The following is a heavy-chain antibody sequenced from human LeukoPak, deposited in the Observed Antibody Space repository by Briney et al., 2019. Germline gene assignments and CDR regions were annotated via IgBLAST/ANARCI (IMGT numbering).Heavy chain of an antibody. V-gene: IGHV3-23*01. CDR2: ISNSGGST. CDR3: AKGRGLVSPDDH. CDR1: GFTFSSHN. Sequence: GGSLRLSCAASGFTFSSHNMTWVRQAPGKGLEWVSAISNSGGSTYYADSVKGRFTISRDNSKNTLYLQMNSLKAEDTAVYYCAKGRGLVSPDDHWGQGTLVTVSS. J-gene: IGHJ4*02. D-gene: IGHD3/OR15-3a*01.